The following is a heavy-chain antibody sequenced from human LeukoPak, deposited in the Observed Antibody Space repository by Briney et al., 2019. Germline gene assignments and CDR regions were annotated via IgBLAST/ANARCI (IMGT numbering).Heavy chain of an antibody. CDR2: IKQDGSEK. CDR1: GFTFSNW. V-gene: IGHV3-7*01. CDR3: ARETPDSSSWTVFDF. J-gene: IGHJ4*02. Sequence: GGSLRLSCAASGFTFSNWMTWVRQAPGKGLEWVANIKQDGSEKYYVDSVKGRFTISRDNAKNSLYLQMNSLRAEDTAVYYCARETPDSSSWTVFDFWGQGTLVTVSS. D-gene: IGHD6-13*01.